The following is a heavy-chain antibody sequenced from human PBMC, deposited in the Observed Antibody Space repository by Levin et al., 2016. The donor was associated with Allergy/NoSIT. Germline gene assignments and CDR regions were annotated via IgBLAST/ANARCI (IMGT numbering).Heavy chain of an antibody. CDR2: MSYDGSNK. D-gene: IGHD3-10*01. V-gene: IGHV3-30-3*01. CDR3: ARAWGMVRGVIFGDTPVGGPDY. J-gene: IGHJ4*02. Sequence: WIRQPPGKGLEWVAVMSYDGSNKYYADSVKGRFTISRDNSKNTLYLQMNSLRTEDTAVYYCARAWGMVRGVIFGDTPVGGPDYWGQGTLVTVSS.